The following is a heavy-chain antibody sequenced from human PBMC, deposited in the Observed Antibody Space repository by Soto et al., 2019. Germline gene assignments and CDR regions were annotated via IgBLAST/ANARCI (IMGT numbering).Heavy chain of an antibody. V-gene: IGHV4-34*01. D-gene: IGHD5-12*01. CDR3: ARAGGERWLQLRYYYYGMDV. CDR1: GGSFSGYY. CDR2: INHSGST. J-gene: IGHJ6*02. Sequence: SETLSLTCAVYGGSFSGYYWSWIRQPPGKGLEWIGEINHSGSTNYNPSLKSRVTISVDTSKNQFSLKLSSVTAADTAVYYCARAGGERWLQLRYYYYGMDVWGQGTTVTVS.